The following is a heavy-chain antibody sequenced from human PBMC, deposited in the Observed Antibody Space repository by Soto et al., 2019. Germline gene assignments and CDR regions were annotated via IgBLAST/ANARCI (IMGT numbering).Heavy chain of an antibody. CDR3: ARIFAVSTNSYNNYIYV. V-gene: IGHV3-53*04. CDR1: RFTVSSNY. Sequence: PGGSLRLSCAVSRFTVSSNYMSWVRQAPGKGLEWVSVIYSGGSTYYADSVKGRFTISRHNSKNTLYLQMNSLRAEDTAVYYCARIFAVSTNSYNNYIYVRGKRTTVTVS. CDR2: IYSGGST. D-gene: IGHD4-17*01. J-gene: IGHJ6*03.